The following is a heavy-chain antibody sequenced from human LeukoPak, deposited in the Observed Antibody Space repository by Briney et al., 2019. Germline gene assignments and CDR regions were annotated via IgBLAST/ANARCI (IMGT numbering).Heavy chain of an antibody. Sequence: GGSLRLSCSASGFTFSSYSMNWVRQAPGKGLEWVSYIDSRGTIIYYADSVKGRFTISRDKAKNSLYLQMNSLTDKDTAVYYCARDRDSRWDFDLWGRGTLVTVSS. CDR1: GFTFSSYS. CDR2: IDSRGTII. D-gene: IGHD3-22*01. CDR3: ARDRDSRWDFDL. V-gene: IGHV3-48*02. J-gene: IGHJ2*01.